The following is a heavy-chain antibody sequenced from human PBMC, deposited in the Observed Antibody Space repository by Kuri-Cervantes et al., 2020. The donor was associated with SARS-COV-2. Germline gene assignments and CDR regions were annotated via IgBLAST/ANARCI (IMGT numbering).Heavy chain of an antibody. J-gene: IGHJ4*02. CDR3: ARHGGQTNWGKGDY. D-gene: IGHD7-27*01. V-gene: IGHV4-38-2*02. Sequence: GSLRLSCTVSGYSISSGYYWGWIRQPPGKGLEWIGYIYYSGSTNYNPSLKSRVTISVDTSKNQFSLKLSSVTAADTAVYYCARHGGQTNWGKGDYWGQGTLVTVSS. CDR1: GYSISSGYY. CDR2: IYYSGST.